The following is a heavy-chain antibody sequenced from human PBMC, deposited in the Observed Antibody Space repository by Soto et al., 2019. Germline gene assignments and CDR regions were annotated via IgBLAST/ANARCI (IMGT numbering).Heavy chain of an antibody. V-gene: IGHV4-34*01. CDR3: ARGQVTMVRGVSPYYYYYMDV. J-gene: IGHJ6*03. CDR2: INHSAST. Sequence: SETLSLTCAVYGGSFSGYYWSWIRQPPGKGLEWIGEINHSASTNYNPSIKSRETISVDTSKNQFSLKLSSVTAADTAVYNCARGQVTMVRGVSPYYYYYMDVWGKGTTVTVSS. CDR1: GGSFSGYY. D-gene: IGHD3-10*01.